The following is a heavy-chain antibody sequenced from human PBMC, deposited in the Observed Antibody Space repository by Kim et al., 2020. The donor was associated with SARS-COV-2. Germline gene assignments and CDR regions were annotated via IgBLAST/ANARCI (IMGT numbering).Heavy chain of an antibody. D-gene: IGHD3-10*01. CDR1: GFTFSSYW. J-gene: IGHJ5*02. CDR3: ARGPHYGSGSPPAWFDP. Sequence: GGSLRLSCAASGFTFSSYWMSWVRQAPGKGLEWVANIKQDGSEKYYVDSVKGRFTISRDNAKNSLYLQMNSLRAEDTAVYYCARGPHYGSGSPPAWFDPWGQGTLVTVSS. V-gene: IGHV3-7*03. CDR2: IKQDGSEK.